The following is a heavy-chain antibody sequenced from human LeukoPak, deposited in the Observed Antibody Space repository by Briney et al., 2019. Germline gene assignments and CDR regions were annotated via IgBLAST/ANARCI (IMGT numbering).Heavy chain of an antibody. V-gene: IGHV4-39*07. Sequence: SETLSLTCTVSGGSISSSSYYWGWIRQPPGKGLEWIGSIYYSGSTYYNPSLKSRVTISVDTSKNQFSLKLSSVTAADTAVYYCAGDRLSRDFDYWGQGTLVTVSS. CDR2: IYYSGST. D-gene: IGHD3-22*01. J-gene: IGHJ4*02. CDR1: GGSISSSSYY. CDR3: AGDRLSRDFDY.